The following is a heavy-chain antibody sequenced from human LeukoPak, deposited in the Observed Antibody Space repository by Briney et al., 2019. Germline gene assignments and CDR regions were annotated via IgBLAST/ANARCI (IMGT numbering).Heavy chain of an antibody. V-gene: IGHV1-18*01. D-gene: IGHD3-22*01. CDR1: GYTFTSYG. J-gene: IGHJ3*02. CDR3: ARVLTYYYDSSGYYGSGVSAFDI. Sequence: ASVKVSCKASGYTFTSYGISWVRQAPGQGLEWMGWINAYNGNTNYAQKLQGRVTMTTDTSTSTAYMELRSLRSDDTAVYYCARVLTYYYDSSGYYGSGVSAFDIWGQGTMVTVSS. CDR2: INAYNGNT.